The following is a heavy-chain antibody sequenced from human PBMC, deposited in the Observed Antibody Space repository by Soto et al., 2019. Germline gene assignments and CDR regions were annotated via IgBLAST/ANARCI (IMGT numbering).Heavy chain of an antibody. Sequence: GGSLRLSCAASGFTFSSYAMSWVRQAPGKGLEWVSAISGSGGSTYYADSVKGRFTISRDNSKNTLYLQMNSLRADDTAVYYCAKVPGIYYYDSSGYYRPGHYFYDMDVWRHGTPVTV. CDR1: GFTFSSYA. CDR3: AKVPGIYYYDSSGYYRPGHYFYDMDV. J-gene: IGHJ6*02. CDR2: ISGSGGST. V-gene: IGHV3-23*01. D-gene: IGHD3-22*01.